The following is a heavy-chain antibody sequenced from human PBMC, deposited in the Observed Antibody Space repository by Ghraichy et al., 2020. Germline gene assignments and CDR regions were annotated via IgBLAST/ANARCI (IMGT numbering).Heavy chain of an antibody. CDR2: IKSNGSAT. V-gene: IGHV3-74*01. J-gene: IGHJ5*02. CDR3: VKSDSFDP. CDR1: GFTLSCYW. Sequence: GGSLRLSCVASGFTLSCYWMNWVRQVPGKGLVWVSRIKSNGSATYYADSVKGRFTISRDNAKNTLYLEMHSLRAEDTAVYYCVKSDSFDPCGQGTLVTVSA.